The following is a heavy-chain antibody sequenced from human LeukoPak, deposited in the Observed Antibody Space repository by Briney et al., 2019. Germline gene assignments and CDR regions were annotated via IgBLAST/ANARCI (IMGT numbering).Heavy chain of an antibody. CDR1: GFIFSSYE. CDR2: ISSSGSTI. J-gene: IGHJ4*02. V-gene: IGHV3-48*03. CDR3: ARSSSSWYGGYY. D-gene: IGHD6-13*01. Sequence: GGPLRLSCAASGFIFSSYEMNWVRQAPGKGLEWVSFISSSGSTIYYADSVKGRFTISRDNAENSLYLQMNSLRAEDTAVYYCARSSSSWYGGYYWGQGTLVTVSS.